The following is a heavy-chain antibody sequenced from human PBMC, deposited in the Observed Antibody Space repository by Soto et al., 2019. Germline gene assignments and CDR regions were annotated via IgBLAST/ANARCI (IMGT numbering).Heavy chain of an antibody. V-gene: IGHV1-69*13. J-gene: IGHJ6*02. CDR2: IIPIFGTA. CDR1: GHTLTEFS. CDR3: ARPRSGITREYYYYGMDV. Sequence: SVKVSCKISGHTLTEFSIHWVRQAPGKGLEWMGGIIPIFGTANYAQKFQGRVTITADESTSTAYMELSSLRSEDTAVYYCARPRSGITREYYYYGMDVWGQGTTVTVSS. D-gene: IGHD3-3*01.